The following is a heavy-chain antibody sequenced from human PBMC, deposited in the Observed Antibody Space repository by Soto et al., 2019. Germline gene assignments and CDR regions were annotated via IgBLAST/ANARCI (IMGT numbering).Heavy chain of an antibody. CDR3: ARIGYCSSTRCYTWFDP. CDR1: GYSFTSYW. J-gene: IGHJ5*02. Sequence: RESLKISCKGSGYSFTSYWISWVRQMPGKGLEWMGRIDPSDSYTNYSPSFQGHVTISADKSISTAYLQWSSLKASDTAMYYCARIGYCSSTRCYTWFDPWGQGTLVTVSS. D-gene: IGHD2-2*02. V-gene: IGHV5-10-1*01. CDR2: IDPSDSYT.